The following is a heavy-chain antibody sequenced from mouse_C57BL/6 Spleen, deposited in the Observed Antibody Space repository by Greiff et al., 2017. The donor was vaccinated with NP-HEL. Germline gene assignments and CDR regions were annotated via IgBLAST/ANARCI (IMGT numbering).Heavy chain of an antibody. CDR3: ARRKGNGYAMDY. V-gene: IGHV1-82*01. Sequence: VQLQQSGPELVKPGASVKISCKASGYAFSSSWMNWVKQRPGKGLEWIGRIYPGDGDTNYNGKFKGKATLTADKSSSTAYMQLSSLTSEDSAVYFCARRKGNGYAMDYWGQGTSVTVSS. CDR2: IYPGDGDT. CDR1: GYAFSSSW. D-gene: IGHD3-3*01. J-gene: IGHJ4*01.